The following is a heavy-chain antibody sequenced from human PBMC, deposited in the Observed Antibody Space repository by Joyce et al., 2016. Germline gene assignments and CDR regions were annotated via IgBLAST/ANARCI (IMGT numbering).Heavy chain of an antibody. CDR3: ARHFLGYCSGGSCYSPLKTDY. J-gene: IGHJ4*02. CDR1: GGTFSTFA. Sequence: QVHLVQSGPEVKKPGSSVKVSCKASGGTFSTFAMSWVRQAPGQGLEWVGGIIPIFGTTDDAQKFQGRGTITADESTSTTYMEMGGLRSEDTAVYYCARHFLGYCSGGSCYSPLKTDYWGQGTLVTVSS. CDR2: IIPIFGTT. D-gene: IGHD2-15*01. V-gene: IGHV1-69*12.